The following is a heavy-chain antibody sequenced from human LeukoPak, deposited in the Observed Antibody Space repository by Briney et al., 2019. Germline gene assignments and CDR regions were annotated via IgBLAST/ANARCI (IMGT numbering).Heavy chain of an antibody. CDR1: GFTFSTYS. J-gene: IGHJ4*02. D-gene: IGHD2-15*01. CDR3: ARGPILVVAALGIFDY. V-gene: IGHV3-21*01. Sequence: GGSLRLSCAASGFTFSTYSMNWVRQAPGKGLEWVSSISSGSTYIYYGDSVKGRFTISRDNAKNPLYLQMNSLRAEDTAVYYCARGPILVVAALGIFDYWGQGTLVTVSS. CDR2: ISSGSTYI.